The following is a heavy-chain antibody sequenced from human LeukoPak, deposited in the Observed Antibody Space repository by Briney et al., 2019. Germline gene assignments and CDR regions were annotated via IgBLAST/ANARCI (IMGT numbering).Heavy chain of an antibody. J-gene: IGHJ3*01. CDR3: ARDLQTGLAFDA. Sequence: GGSLRLSCAASGFSFSSGTMNWVRQAPGKALEWVSSLSGSGRLIWYAGSVKGRFTISRDNAANSFFLQMNSLRVEDTAVYYCARDLQTGLAFDAWGQGTVVAVSS. CDR2: LSGSGRLI. CDR1: GFSFSSGT. V-gene: IGHV3-21*06. D-gene: IGHD7-27*01.